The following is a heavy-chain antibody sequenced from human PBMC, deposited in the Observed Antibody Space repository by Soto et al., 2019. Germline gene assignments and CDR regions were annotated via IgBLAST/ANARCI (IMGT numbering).Heavy chain of an antibody. Sequence: SGGSLRLSCAASGFTFDDYGMSWVRQAPGKGLEWVSGINWNGGSTGYAVSVKGRFTVSRDNAKNSLYLQMNSLRAEDTALYHFARGPSVLRYFDWLFPFDYWGQGTLVTVSS. CDR1: GFTFDDYG. D-gene: IGHD3-9*01. V-gene: IGHV3-20*01. J-gene: IGHJ4*02. CDR2: INWNGGST. CDR3: ARGPSVLRYFDWLFPFDY.